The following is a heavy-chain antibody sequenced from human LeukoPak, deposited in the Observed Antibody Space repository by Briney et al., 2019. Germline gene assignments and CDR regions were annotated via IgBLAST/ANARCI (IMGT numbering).Heavy chain of an antibody. CDR2: ISSSGSTI. CDR3: AELGITMIGGV. J-gene: IGHJ6*04. V-gene: IGHV3-48*03. CDR1: GFSFSSYE. D-gene: IGHD3-10*02. Sequence: GGSLRLSCAASGFSFSSYEMNWVRQAPGKGLEWVSYISSSGSTIYYADSVKGRFTISRDNAKNSLYLQMNSLRAEDTAVYYCAELGITMIGGVWGKGTTVTVSS.